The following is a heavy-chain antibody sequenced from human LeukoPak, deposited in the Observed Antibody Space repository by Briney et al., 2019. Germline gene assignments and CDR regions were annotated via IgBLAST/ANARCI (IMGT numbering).Heavy chain of an antibody. V-gene: IGHV4-59*01. J-gene: IGHJ1*01. CDR3: ARGGAARPHFQN. CDR2: IYHSGST. Sequence: SETLSLTCTVSGGSISTYYWNWIRQPPGKGLEWIGYIYHSGSTNYNPSLQSRVTISVDTSKNQFSLNLNSVTAADTAVYYCARGGAARPHFQNWGQGTLVAVSS. CDR1: GGSISTYY. D-gene: IGHD6-6*01.